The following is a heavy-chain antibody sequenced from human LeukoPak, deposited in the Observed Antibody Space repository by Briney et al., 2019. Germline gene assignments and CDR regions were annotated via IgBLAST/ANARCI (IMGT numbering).Heavy chain of an antibody. D-gene: IGHD1-26*01. CDR1: GFTFSSYA. CDR3: AKSTGSYPSNPFDY. V-gene: IGHV3-23*01. Sequence: GGSLRLSCAASGFTFSSYAMSLVRHAPGKGLEWVSAISGSGGSTYYADSVKGRFTISRDNSKNTLYLQMTSLRVEDTAVYYCAKSTGSYPSNPFDYWGQGTLVTVSS. CDR2: ISGSGGST. J-gene: IGHJ4*02.